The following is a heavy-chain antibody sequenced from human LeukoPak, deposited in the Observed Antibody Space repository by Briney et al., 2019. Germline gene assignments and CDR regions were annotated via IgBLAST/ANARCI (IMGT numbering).Heavy chain of an antibody. CDR2: IYTSGST. CDR3: ARAIRGGNYDY. Sequence: SRTLSLTCTVSGGSISSGSYYWIRIRQPAGKGLEWIGRIYTSGSTNYNPSLKSRVTISVDTSKNQFSLKLSSVTAADTAVYYCARAIRGGNYDYWGQGTLVTVSS. D-gene: IGHD4-23*01. J-gene: IGHJ4*02. V-gene: IGHV4-61*02. CDR1: GGSISSGSYY.